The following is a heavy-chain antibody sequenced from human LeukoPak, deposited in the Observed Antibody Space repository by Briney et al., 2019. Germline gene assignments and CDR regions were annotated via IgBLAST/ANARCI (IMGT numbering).Heavy chain of an antibody. Sequence: PGGSLRFSCAASGFTFDDYGMSWLRQAPGKGLEWVYGTNWNGGSTGYADSVKGRFTISRDNAKNSLYLQMNSLRAEDTALYYCARGLQAFDIWGQGTMVTVSS. CDR2: TNWNGGST. CDR1: GFTFDDYG. V-gene: IGHV3-20*04. D-gene: IGHD2-15*01. J-gene: IGHJ3*02. CDR3: ARGLQAFDI.